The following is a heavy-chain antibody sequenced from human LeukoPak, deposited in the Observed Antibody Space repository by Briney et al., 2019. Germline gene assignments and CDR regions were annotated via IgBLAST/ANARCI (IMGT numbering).Heavy chain of an antibody. CDR1: GFTFSSYE. Sequence: GGSLRLSCAASGFTFSSYEMNWVRQAPGKGLEWVSYISPSGSTIYYAESVKGRFTISRDNAKNSLYLQMNSLRAEDTAVYYCAKDGPYYYDSSGYYFPDYWGQGTLVTVSS. CDR3: AKDGPYYYDSSGYYFPDY. D-gene: IGHD3-22*01. V-gene: IGHV3-48*03. CDR2: ISPSGSTI. J-gene: IGHJ4*02.